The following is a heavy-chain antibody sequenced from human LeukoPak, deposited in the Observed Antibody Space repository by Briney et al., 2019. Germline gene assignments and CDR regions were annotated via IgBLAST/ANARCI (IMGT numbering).Heavy chain of an antibody. CDR2: ISYDGNEE. CDR1: GFTFSSFG. D-gene: IGHD1-14*01. V-gene: IGHV3-30*18. CDR3: TKDRSGRETGNRRDDY. Sequence: GGSLRLSCAASGFTFSSFGMHWVRQAPGKGLEWVSVISYDGNEEYYADSVKGRFTVSRDNSRHTLYLQMNSLRVDDTAVYFCTKDRSGRETGNRRDDYWGQGTLVTVSS. J-gene: IGHJ4*02.